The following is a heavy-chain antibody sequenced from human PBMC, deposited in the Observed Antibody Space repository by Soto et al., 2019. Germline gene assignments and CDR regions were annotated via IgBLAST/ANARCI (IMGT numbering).Heavy chain of an antibody. CDR3: AKESISYNGIYDSFDV. J-gene: IGHJ3*01. Sequence: VQLLESGGGLVQPGGSLRLSCEASGFTFSNYAMAWVLQTPWEGPEWVSTIGGGDDIFYAESVQGRFIISRDDSRSTMYLQMDNRRVEDTAIYFCAKESISYNGIYDSFDVWGQGTVVTVSS. CDR1: GFTFSNYA. CDR2: IGGGDDI. D-gene: IGHD3-3*02. V-gene: IGHV3-23*01.